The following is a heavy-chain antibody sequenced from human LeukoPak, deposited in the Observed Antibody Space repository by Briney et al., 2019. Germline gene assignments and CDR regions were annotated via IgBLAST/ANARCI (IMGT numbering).Heavy chain of an antibody. CDR1: GFTFSDYN. V-gene: IGHV3-11*04. D-gene: IGHD3-3*01. Sequence: GGSLRLSCAASGFTFSDYNMRWIRQAPGKGLEWVSSISRSGSTKYYADSVKGRFTISRDNAKNSLYLQMNSLRAEDTAVYYCARALTIFGVVIYAFDIWGQGTMVTVSS. J-gene: IGHJ3*02. CDR2: ISRSGSTK. CDR3: ARALTIFGVVIYAFDI.